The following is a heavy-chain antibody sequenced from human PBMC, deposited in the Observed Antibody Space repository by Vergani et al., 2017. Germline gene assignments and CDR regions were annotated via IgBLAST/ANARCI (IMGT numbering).Heavy chain of an antibody. Sequence: QVQLQESGPGLVKPSETLSLTCTVSGGSISSYYWSWIRQHPGKGLEWIGYIYYSGSTYYNPSLKSRVTISVDTSKNQFSLKLSSVTAADTAVYYCARDSADSSGYYYLSWGQGTLVTVSS. V-gene: IGHV4-59*06. CDR3: ARDSADSSGYYYLS. CDR1: GGSISSYY. CDR2: IYYSGST. D-gene: IGHD3-22*01. J-gene: IGHJ5*02.